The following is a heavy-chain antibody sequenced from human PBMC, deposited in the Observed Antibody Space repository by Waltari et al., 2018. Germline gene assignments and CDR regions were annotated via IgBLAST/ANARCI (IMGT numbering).Heavy chain of an antibody. CDR3: ATPKARGGSYGHFDY. CDR2: VDPEDGET. V-gene: IGHV1-69-2*01. CDR1: GYTLTDNY. J-gene: IGHJ4*02. Sequence: EVQLVQSGAEGKKLGATVKTSGKVPGYTLTDNYLPWWKQAPGKGLEWMGLVDPEDGETIYAEKFQGRVTITADTSTDTAYMELSSLRSEDTAVYYCATPKARGGSYGHFDYWGQGTLVTVSS. D-gene: IGHD1-26*01.